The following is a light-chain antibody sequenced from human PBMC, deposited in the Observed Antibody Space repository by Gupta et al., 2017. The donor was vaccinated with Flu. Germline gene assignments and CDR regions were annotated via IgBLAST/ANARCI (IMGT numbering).Light chain of an antibody. V-gene: IGKV3-11*01. Sequence: ENVVTQSPATLSLSPGERATLSCRASQSVSNYLVWYQQKPGQAPRLLIYDASNRATGIPARFSGSGSGTEFTLTISSLEPEDFAVYYCRHRSNWPITFGQGTLMDIK. CDR1: QSVSNY. J-gene: IGKJ5*01. CDR2: DAS. CDR3: RHRSNWPIT.